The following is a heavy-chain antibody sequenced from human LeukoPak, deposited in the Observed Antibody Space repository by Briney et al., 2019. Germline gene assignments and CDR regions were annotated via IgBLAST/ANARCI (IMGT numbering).Heavy chain of an antibody. CDR2: IRYDESNK. Sequence: GGSLRLSCPASGFIFSNYGMHWVRQAPGKGLEWVAFIRYDESNKFYADSVKGRFTISRDNSKNILFLQMNSLRAEDTAMYYCATMQWLEGVDWFDPWGQGTLVTVAS. V-gene: IGHV3-30*02. CDR3: ATMQWLEGVDWFDP. CDR1: GFIFSNYG. D-gene: IGHD6-19*01. J-gene: IGHJ5*02.